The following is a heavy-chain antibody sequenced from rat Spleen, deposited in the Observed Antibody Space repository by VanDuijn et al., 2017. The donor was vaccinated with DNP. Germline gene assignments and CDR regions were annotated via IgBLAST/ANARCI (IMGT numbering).Heavy chain of an antibody. CDR1: GFTFNNYW. CDR2: ITSSGGST. J-gene: IGHJ4*01. CDR3: ARDRSIRVPYVMDV. Sequence: EVQLVESGGDLVQPGRSLKLSCVASGFTFNNYWMTWIRQVPGKGLEWVASITSSGGSTYYPDSVKGRFTISRDNAKNTLYLQMNSLRSEDTATYYCARDRSIRVPYVMDVWGQGTSVTVSS. D-gene: IGHD4-1*01. V-gene: IGHV5-31*01.